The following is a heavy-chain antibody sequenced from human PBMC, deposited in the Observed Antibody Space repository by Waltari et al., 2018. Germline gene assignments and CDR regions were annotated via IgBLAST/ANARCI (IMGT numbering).Heavy chain of an antibody. J-gene: IGHJ4*02. CDR1: GGSFNYYY. CDR2: INHTGDT. V-gene: IGHV4-34*02. Sequence: QVQLQQSGAGLLKPSEPLSLNRAVYGGSFNYYYWTWIRQPPWKGLEWVGDINHTGDTRYNPSLKSRVTMSVDTSKGQFSLTLSSVTAADMAIYYCARWWGYSSSYYFDHWGQGTLATVSS. D-gene: IGHD6-6*01. CDR3: ARWWGYSSSYYFDH.